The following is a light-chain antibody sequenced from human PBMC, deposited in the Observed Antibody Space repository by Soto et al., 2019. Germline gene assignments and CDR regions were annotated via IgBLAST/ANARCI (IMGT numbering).Light chain of an antibody. V-gene: IGLV2-14*01. CDR3: SSYTSSSTLVV. Sequence: VLTQPASVSGSPGQSITISCTGTSSDVGGYNYVSWYQQHPGKAPKLMIYDVSNRPSGVSNRFSGSKSGNTASLTISGLQAEDEANYYCSSYTSSSTLVVFGTGTKVTVL. CDR1: SSDVGGYNY. CDR2: DVS. J-gene: IGLJ1*01.